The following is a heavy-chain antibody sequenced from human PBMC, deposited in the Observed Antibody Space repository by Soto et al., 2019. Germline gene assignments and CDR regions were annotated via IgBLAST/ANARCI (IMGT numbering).Heavy chain of an antibody. D-gene: IGHD3-16*01. CDR1: GFSLSTSGVG. CDR2: IYWDDAK. J-gene: IGHJ4*02. Sequence: QITLKESGPTLVKPTQTLTLTCTFSGFSLSTSGVGVGWIRQPPGKALEWLALIYWDDAKHYSPSLKSRLTNTKDTPKNQVVLIMTNIGPVDTATYYCAHKGGGDRILDYWGQGTLVTVSS. V-gene: IGHV2-5*02. CDR3: AHKGGGDRILDY.